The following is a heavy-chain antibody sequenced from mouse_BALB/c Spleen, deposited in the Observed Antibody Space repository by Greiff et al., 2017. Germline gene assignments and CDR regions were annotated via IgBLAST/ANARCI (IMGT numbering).Heavy chain of an antibody. D-gene: IGHD1-1*01. CDR1: GYAFTNYL. CDR3: ARRTTVVAKAMDY. V-gene: IGHV1-54*01. J-gene: IGHJ4*01. Sequence: VQLQQSGAELVRPGTSVKVSCKASGYAFTNYLIEWVKQRPGQGLEWIGVINPGSGGTNYNEKFKGKATLTADKSSSTAYMQLSSLTSDDSAVYFCARRTTVVAKAMDYWGKGTSVTVSS. CDR2: INPGSGGT.